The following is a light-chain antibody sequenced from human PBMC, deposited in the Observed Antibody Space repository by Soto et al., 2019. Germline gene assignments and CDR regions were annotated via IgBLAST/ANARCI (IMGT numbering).Light chain of an antibody. V-gene: IGKV1-9*01. CDR3: QQLSSFPGT. CDR2: SAF. J-gene: IGKJ5*01. CDR1: QGISDY. Sequence: IQLTQSPSSLSASVGDRVTITCRASQGISDYLAWYQQKPGRAPKLVIYSAFTLQSGVPSRFSGSGSGTDFTLTISSLQPEDFATYYCQQLSSFPGTFGQGTRLEIK.